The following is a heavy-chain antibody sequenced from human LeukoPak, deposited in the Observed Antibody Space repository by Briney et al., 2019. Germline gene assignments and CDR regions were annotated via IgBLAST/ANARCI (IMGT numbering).Heavy chain of an antibody. CDR2: INPSGGST. V-gene: IGHV1-46*01. D-gene: IGHD1-14*01. J-gene: IGHJ4*02. CDR1: GYTFTSYY. CDR3: ARELTGPNVLQAPFDY. Sequence: ASVKVSCKASGYTFTSYYMHWVRQATGQGLEWMGIINPSGGSTSYAQKCQGRVTMTRDTSTSTVYMELSSLRSEDTAVYYCARELTGPNVLQAPFDYWGQGTLVTVSS.